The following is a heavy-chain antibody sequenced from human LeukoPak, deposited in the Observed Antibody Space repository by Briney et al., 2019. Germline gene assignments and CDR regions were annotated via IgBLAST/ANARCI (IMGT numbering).Heavy chain of an antibody. Sequence: PSETLSLTCTVSGGSIGSHYWSLIRQPPGKGLEWIGYIYYNGSTNYNPSLKSRVSISVETSKNQFSLKLSSMTAADTAVYYCARVAWSGYAPGAFEYWGQGTLVTVSS. V-gene: IGHV4-59*11. CDR1: GGSIGSHY. J-gene: IGHJ4*02. CDR3: ARVAWSGYAPGAFEY. CDR2: IYYNGST. D-gene: IGHD5-12*01.